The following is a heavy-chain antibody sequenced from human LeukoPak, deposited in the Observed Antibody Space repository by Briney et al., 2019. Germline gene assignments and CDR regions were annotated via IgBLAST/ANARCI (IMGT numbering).Heavy chain of an antibody. V-gene: IGHV4-59*01. D-gene: IGHD3-10*01. CDR3: ARAVGGDGSGSL. J-gene: IGHJ4*02. CDR2: IYYRVTS. CDR1: GDSISTYY. Sequence: SETLSLTCTVSGDSISTYYWSWIRQPPGKGLEWIGYIYYRVTSDYNPSLKSRVTMSVDMSTRQISLELSSVPAADTAVYYCARAVGGDGSGSLWGPGTLVTVSS.